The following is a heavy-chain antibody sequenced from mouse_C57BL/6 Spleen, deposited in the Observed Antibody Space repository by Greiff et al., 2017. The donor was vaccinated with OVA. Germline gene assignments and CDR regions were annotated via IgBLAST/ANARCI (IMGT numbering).Heavy chain of an antibody. D-gene: IGHD2-4*01. Sequence: EVNVVESGGGLVKPGGSLKLSCAASGFTFSDYGMHWVRQAPEKGLEWVAYISSGSSTIYYADTVKGRFTISRDNAKNTLFLQMTSLRSEDTAMYYCARGNYDYSYWYFDVWGTGTTVTVSS. CDR1: GFTFSDYG. J-gene: IGHJ1*03. V-gene: IGHV5-17*01. CDR2: ISSGSSTI. CDR3: ARGNYDYSYWYFDV.